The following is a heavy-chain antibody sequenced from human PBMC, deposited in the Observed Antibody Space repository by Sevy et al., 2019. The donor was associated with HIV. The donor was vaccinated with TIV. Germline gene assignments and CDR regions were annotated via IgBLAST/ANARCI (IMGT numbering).Heavy chain of an antibody. J-gene: IGHJ4*02. D-gene: IGHD1-26*01. Sequence: SETLSLTGTVSGCSITSLYWNWIRQPPGRGLEWIANIDYNGHFNSNPSLKSRVTLSLDTSKNQFSLRLSSVTAADTAMYYCAGENAWGRGYSWGQGTLVTVSS. CDR2: IDYNGHF. V-gene: IGHV4-59*08. CDR3: AGENAWGRGYS. CDR1: GCSITSLY.